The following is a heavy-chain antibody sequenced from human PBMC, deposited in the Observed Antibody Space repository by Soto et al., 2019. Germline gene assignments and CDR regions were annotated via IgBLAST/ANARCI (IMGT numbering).Heavy chain of an antibody. D-gene: IGHD3-22*01. Sequence: QVQLVQSGAEVKKPGSSVKFSCKASGGTFSSYAISWVRQAPGQGLEWMGGIIPIFGTANYAQKFQGGVTITADESTITAYMELSSLRSEDTAVYYCARRGGYGADAFDIWGQGTMVTFSS. CDR3: ARRGGYGADAFDI. V-gene: IGHV1-69*01. CDR2: IIPIFGTA. CDR1: GGTFSSYA. J-gene: IGHJ3*02.